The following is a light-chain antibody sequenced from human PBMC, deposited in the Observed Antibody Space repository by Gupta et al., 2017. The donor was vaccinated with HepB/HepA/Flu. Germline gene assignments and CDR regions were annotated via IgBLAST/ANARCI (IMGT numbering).Light chain of an antibody. CDR3: QALDSITGVV. J-gene: IGLJ2*01. CDR1: KLGEKY. CDR2: QDR. Sequence: SSELTQPPSVSVSPGQTANLTCSGEKLGEKYACVHQQKSGQSPVLVIYQDRKRPSGIPERFSGSNSGNTATLTISGTQAMDEADYYCQALDSITGVVFGGGTKLTVL. V-gene: IGLV3-1*01.